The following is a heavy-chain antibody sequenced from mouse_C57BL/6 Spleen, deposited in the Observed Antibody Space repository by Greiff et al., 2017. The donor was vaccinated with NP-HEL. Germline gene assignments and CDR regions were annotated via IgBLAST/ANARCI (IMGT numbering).Heavy chain of an antibody. Sequence: EVQLQQSGPELVKPGASVKISCKASGYTFTDYYMNWVKQSHGKSLEWIGDINPDNGGTSYNQKFKGKATLTVDKSSRTAYMELRSLTSEDSAVYYCARTYYGSRTGFAYWGQGTLVTVSA. CDR2: INPDNGGT. V-gene: IGHV1-26*01. CDR1: GYTFTDYY. J-gene: IGHJ3*01. CDR3: ARTYYGSRTGFAY. D-gene: IGHD1-1*01.